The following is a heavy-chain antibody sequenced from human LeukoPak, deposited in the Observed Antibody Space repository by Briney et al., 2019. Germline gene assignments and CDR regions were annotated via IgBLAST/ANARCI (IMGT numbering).Heavy chain of an antibody. V-gene: IGHV4-4*02. J-gene: IGHJ4*02. CDR3: PRDRRYTASWYQNYDSGGTYPTFDY. Sequence: PSETLSLTCAVSGVSISGSNRWTWVRQPPGKGLDWIGEIQHSGSTNYNPSLKSRVTLSVDKATDHCPLNLISVTAADTAVYYCPRDRRYTASWYQNYDSGGTYPTFDYWGQGALVTVSS. CDR1: GVSISGSNR. CDR2: IQHSGST. D-gene: IGHD3-22*01.